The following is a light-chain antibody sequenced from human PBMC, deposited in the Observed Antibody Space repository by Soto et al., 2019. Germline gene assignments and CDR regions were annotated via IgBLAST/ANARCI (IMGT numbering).Light chain of an antibody. V-gene: IGKV3-15*01. CDR1: QSVSNN. CDR2: GAS. Sequence: EIVMTQSPATLAVSPGERATLSCRASQSVSNNLAWYQQRPGQAPRLLIYGASTRATGIPARFSGSGSGTEFTLTISSLQSEDLAVYYCQQYNNWPPWTFGQGTTVEVK. CDR3: QQYNNWPPWT. J-gene: IGKJ1*01.